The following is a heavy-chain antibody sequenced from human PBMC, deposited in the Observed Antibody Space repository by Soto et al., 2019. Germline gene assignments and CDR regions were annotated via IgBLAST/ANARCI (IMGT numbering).Heavy chain of an antibody. J-gene: IGHJ4*02. CDR1: GFTFSDYA. D-gene: IGHD3-22*01. Sequence: GGSLRLSCTASGFTFSDYAMTWVRQAPGKGLEWVSTISGGSSVTYYGDSVKGRFTISRDNAKKTLFLQLNRLSAEDTATYYCAKVLSKNYYYTFDFWGQGTQVTVSS. V-gene: IGHV3-23*01. CDR3: AKVLSKNYYYTFDF. CDR2: ISGGSSVT.